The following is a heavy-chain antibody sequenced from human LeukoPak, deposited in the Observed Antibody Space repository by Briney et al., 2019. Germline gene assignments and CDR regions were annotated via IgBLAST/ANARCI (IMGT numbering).Heavy chain of an antibody. D-gene: IGHD2-2*02. Sequence: SETLSLTCTVSGGSISSYYWSWIRQPPGKGLEWIGYIYYSGSTNYNPSLESRVTISVDTSKNQFSLKLSSVTAADTAVYYCARYYQLLYGNNWFDPWGQGTLVTVSS. CDR2: IYYSGST. CDR1: GGSISSYY. J-gene: IGHJ5*02. V-gene: IGHV4-59*12. CDR3: ARYYQLLYGNNWFDP.